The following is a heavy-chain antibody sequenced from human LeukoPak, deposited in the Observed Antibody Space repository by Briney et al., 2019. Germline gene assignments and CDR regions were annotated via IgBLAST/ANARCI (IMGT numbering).Heavy chain of an antibody. V-gene: IGHV1-46*01. CDR1: GYTFTSYY. CDR2: INPSGGST. J-gene: IGHJ4*02. CDR3: ARDSPDYGDYIDY. Sequence: GASVKVSCKASGYTFTSYYMHWVRQAPGQGLEWMGIINPSGGSTSYAQKFQGRVTMTTDTSTRTAYMELRSLRSDDTAVYYCARDSPDYGDYIDYWGQGTLVTVSS. D-gene: IGHD4-17*01.